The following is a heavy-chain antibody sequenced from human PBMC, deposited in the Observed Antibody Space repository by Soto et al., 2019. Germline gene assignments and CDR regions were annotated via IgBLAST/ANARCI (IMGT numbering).Heavy chain of an antibody. CDR3: ARHRSIGIYYGSGSAGMDV. CDR1: GYSFTSYC. Sequence: GESVKISGKGSGYSFTSYCIGWVRQMPWKGLEWMGIIYPGDSDTRYSPSFQGQVTISADKSISTAYLQWSSLKASDTAMYYCARHRSIGIYYGSGSAGMDVWGQGTTVTF. CDR2: IYPGDSDT. J-gene: IGHJ6*02. D-gene: IGHD3-10*01. V-gene: IGHV5-51*01.